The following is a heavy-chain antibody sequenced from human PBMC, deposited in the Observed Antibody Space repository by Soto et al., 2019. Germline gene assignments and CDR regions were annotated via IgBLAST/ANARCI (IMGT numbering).Heavy chain of an antibody. V-gene: IGHV3-15*01. Sequence: GGSLRLSCAASGFTFSNAWMSWVRQAPGKGLEWVGRIKSKTDGGTTDYAAPVKGRFTISRDDSKNTLYLQMNSLKTEDTAVYYCTTDPAPRYYYDSSGYSVNYWYFDLWGRGTLVTVSS. D-gene: IGHD3-22*01. CDR3: TTDPAPRYYYDSSGYSVNYWYFDL. J-gene: IGHJ2*01. CDR1: GFTFSNAW. CDR2: IKSKTDGGTT.